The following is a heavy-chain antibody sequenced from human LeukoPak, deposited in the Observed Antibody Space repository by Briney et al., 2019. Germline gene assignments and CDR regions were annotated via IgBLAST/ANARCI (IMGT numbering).Heavy chain of an antibody. Sequence: PSETLSLTCTVSGGSISSYYWSWIRQPPGKGLEWIGYIYYSGSTNYSPSLKSRVTISVDTSKNQFSLKLSSVTAADTAVYYCARHAIGYCSSTSCYPLTPHYYYYMDVWGKGTTVTVSS. V-gene: IGHV4-59*08. CDR3: ARHAIGYCSSTSCYPLTPHYYYYMDV. CDR2: IYYSGST. D-gene: IGHD2-2*01. J-gene: IGHJ6*03. CDR1: GGSISSYY.